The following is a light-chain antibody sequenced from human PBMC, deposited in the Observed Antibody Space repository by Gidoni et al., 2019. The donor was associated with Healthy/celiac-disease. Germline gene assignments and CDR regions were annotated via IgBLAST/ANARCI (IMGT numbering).Light chain of an antibody. V-gene: IGKV1-39*01. CDR2: AAS. CDR3: QQSYSTRRQG. J-gene: IGKJ4*01. Sequence: DIQMTQSPSSLSASVGDRVTITCRASQSISSYLNWYQQKPGKAPKLLIYAASSLQSGVPSRFSGSGSGTDFTLTISSLQPEDFATYYCQQSYSTRRQGFGGGTKVEIK. CDR1: QSISSY.